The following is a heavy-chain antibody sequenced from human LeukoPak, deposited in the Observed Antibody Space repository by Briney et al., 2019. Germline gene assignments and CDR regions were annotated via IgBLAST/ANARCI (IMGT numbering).Heavy chain of an antibody. CDR3: ARLRVRPSQMTTVSTFDN. D-gene: IGHD4-17*01. J-gene: IGHJ4*02. Sequence: GGSLRLSCAASGFNFGSHWMTWVRQAPGKGLEWVANIKQDGSEKYYVDSVKGRFTISRDNAKNSLYLQMNSLRVEDTAVYYCARLRVRPSQMTTVSTFDNWSQGTLVTVSS. CDR2: IKQDGSEK. CDR1: GFNFGSHW. V-gene: IGHV3-7*01.